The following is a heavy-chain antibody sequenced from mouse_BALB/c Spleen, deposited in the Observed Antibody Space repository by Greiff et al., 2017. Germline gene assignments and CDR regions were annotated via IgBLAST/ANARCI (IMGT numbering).Heavy chain of an antibody. D-gene: IGHD1-1*01. J-gene: IGHJ2*01. Sequence: DVQLQESGAELVKPGASVKLSCTASGFNIKDTYMHWVKQRPEQGLEWIGRIDPANGNTKYDPKFQGKATITADTSSNTAYLQLSSLTSEDTAVYYCATLTTVVATGDYWGQGTTLTVSS. CDR1: GFNIKDTY. V-gene: IGHV14-3*02. CDR3: ATLTTVVATGDY. CDR2: IDPANGNT.